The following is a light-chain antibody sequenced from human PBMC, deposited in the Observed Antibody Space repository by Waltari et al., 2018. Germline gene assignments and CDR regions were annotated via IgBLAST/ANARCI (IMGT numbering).Light chain of an antibody. CDR2: GSP. J-gene: IGLJ3*02. V-gene: IGLV1-40*01. CDR3: QSYDTSLRVV. Sequence: QSVLTQPPSVSGAPGQRVTISCTGSGSNIGAGYDVHWYQQLPRAAPKLLIYGSPSRPLWVPDRFFGSTSGTPASLAITGLQAEDEADYYCQSYDTSLRVVFGGGTKLTVL. CDR1: GSNIGAGYD.